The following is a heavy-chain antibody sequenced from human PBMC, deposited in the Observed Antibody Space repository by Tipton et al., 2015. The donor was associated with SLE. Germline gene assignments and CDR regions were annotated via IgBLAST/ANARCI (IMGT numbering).Heavy chain of an antibody. CDR2: INHSGST. Sequence: TLSLTCTVYGGSFSGYYWSWIRQPPGKGLEWIGEINHSGSTNYNPSLKSRVNISVDTSKNQFSLKLSSVTAADTAVYYCARGSWNFRYFDYWGQGTLVTVSS. CDR1: GGSFSGYY. J-gene: IGHJ4*02. V-gene: IGHV4-34*01. D-gene: IGHD1-7*01. CDR3: ARGSWNFRYFDY.